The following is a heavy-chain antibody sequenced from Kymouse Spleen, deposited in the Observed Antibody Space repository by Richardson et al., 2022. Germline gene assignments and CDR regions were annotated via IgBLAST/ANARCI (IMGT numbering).Heavy chain of an antibody. CDR2: IYYSGST. J-gene: IGHJ4*02. V-gene: IGHV4-61*01. CDR1: GGSVSSGSYY. Sequence: QVQLQESGPGLVKPSETLSLTCTVSGGSVSSGSYYWSWIRQPPGKGLEWIGYIYYSGSTNYNPSLKSRVTISVDTSKNQFSLKLSSVTAADTAVYYCARDGISSSYFDYWGQGTLVTVSS. D-gene: IGHD6-6*01. CDR3: ARDGISSSYFDY.